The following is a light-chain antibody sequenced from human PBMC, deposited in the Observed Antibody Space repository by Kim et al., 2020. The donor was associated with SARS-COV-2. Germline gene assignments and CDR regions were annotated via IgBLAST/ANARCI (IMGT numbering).Light chain of an antibody. CDR3: QKYNSALP. Sequence: DIQMTQSPSSLSASVGDRVTITCRASQGISNYLAWYQQKPGKVPKLLIYAASTLQSGVPSRFSGSGSGTDFTLTISSLQPEDVATYYCQKYNSALPFGPGTKVDIK. V-gene: IGKV1-27*01. J-gene: IGKJ3*01. CDR2: AAS. CDR1: QGISNY.